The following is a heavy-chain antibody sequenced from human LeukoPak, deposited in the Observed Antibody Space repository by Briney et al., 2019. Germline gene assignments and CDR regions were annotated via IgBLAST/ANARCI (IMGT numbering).Heavy chain of an antibody. J-gene: IGHJ4*02. CDR2: ISTSGSTI. CDR3: ARDLVPYYYGSGV. V-gene: IGHV3-48*03. CDR1: GFTFSSYE. Sequence: PGGSLRLSCAAPGFTFSSYEMNWVRQAPGKGLEWVSYISTSGSTIYYADSVKGRFTISRDNAKNSLYLQMNSLRAEDTAVYYCARDLVPYYYGSGVWGQGTLVTISS. D-gene: IGHD3-10*01.